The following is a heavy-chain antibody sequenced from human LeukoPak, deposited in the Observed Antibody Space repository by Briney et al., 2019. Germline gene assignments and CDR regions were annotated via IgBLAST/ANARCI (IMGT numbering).Heavy chain of an antibody. CDR2: IKSKTDGGTT. Sequence: GGSLRLSCAASGFTFINAWMSWVRQAPGKGLEWVGRIKSKTDGGTTDYAGTVKGRFTISRDDSKKTLYLQMNSLKTEDTAVYYCARELSFDYYGSGSLPDCWGQGTLVTVSS. V-gene: IGHV3-15*01. CDR3: ARELSFDYYGSGSLPDC. D-gene: IGHD3-10*01. J-gene: IGHJ4*02. CDR1: GFTFINAW.